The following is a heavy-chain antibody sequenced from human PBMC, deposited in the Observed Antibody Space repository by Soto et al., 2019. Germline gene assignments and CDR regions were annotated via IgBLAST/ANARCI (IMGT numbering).Heavy chain of an antibody. D-gene: IGHD3-9*01. Sequence: GGSLRLSCAASGFTFSDHQMSWVRQAPGRGLEWASVIYSSGTTYYGDSVKGRFTISRDNSKNTLYLQMNSLRTEDTALYYCARAGSPFHSDSTGYWGFDYWGQGTLVTVSS. CDR1: GFTFSDHQ. V-gene: IGHV3-53*01. J-gene: IGHJ4*02. CDR3: ARAGSPFHSDSTGYWGFDY. CDR2: IYSSGTT.